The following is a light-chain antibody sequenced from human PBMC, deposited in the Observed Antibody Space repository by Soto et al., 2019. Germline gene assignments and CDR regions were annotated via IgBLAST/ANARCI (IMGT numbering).Light chain of an antibody. CDR2: DAS. J-gene: IGKJ1*01. CDR1: QSVSSY. V-gene: IGKV3-11*01. CDR3: QQRRSWPRA. Sequence: EIVLTQSPGTLSLSPGERATLSCRASQSVSSYLAWYQQKPGQAPRLLIYDASNRATGIPARFSGSGSGTDFTLTISSLEPEDFEVYYCQQRRSWPRAFGQGTKVDIK.